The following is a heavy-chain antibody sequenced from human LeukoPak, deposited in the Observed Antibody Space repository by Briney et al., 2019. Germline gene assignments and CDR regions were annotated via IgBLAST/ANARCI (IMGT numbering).Heavy chain of an antibody. J-gene: IGHJ4*02. D-gene: IGHD1-14*01. CDR3: ARGVEPLAANTLAY. V-gene: IGHV3-53*01. CDR1: GFNVITND. CDR2: LYSDGNT. Sequence: GGSLRLSCAASGFNVITNDMTWVRQAPGKGLEWVSVLYSDGNTKYADSAQGRFTISRDNSKNTLYLEMNSLSPDDTAVYYCARGVEPLAANTLAYWGQGTLVTVSS.